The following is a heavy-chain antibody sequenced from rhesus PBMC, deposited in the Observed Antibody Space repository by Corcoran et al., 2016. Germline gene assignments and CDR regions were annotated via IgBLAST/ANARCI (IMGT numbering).Heavy chain of an antibody. D-gene: IGHD6-43*01. CDR1: GYSISSGFY. CDR3: TRVQYSSSPIDY. Sequence: QVQLQESGPGLVKPSETLSLTCAVSGYSISSGFYWGWIRQPPGKGLEYIGYIFGSSGSTYYNPSLKSRINISKDTSKNQFSRRLSSVTAADTAVYYCTRVQYSSSPIDYWGQGVQVTVSS. CDR2: IFGSSGST. J-gene: IGHJ4*01. V-gene: IGHV4-99*02.